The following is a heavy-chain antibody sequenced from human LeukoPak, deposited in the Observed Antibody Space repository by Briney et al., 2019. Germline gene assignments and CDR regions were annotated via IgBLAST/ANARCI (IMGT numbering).Heavy chain of an antibody. D-gene: IGHD6-19*01. V-gene: IGHV4-39*01. CDR1: GGSISNYY. J-gene: IGHJ5*02. Sequence: SETLSLTCTVSGGSISNYYWGWIRQPPGKGLEWIGSIYYSGSTYYNPSLKSRVTISVDTSKNQFSLKLSSVTAADTAVYYCARLQYIAVIDPWGQGTLVTVSS. CDR3: ARLQYIAVIDP. CDR2: IYYSGST.